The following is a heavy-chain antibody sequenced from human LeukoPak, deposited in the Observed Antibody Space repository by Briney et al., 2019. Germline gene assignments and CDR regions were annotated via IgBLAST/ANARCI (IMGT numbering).Heavy chain of an antibody. Sequence: PGRSLRLSCAASGFTFSSYAMHWVRQAPGKGLEWVAVISYDGSNKYYADSVKGRFTISRDNSKNTLYLQMNSLRAEDTAVYYCVKGIAVATRLDYWGQGTLVTVSS. CDR1: GFTFSSYA. CDR2: ISYDGSNK. CDR3: VKGIAVATRLDY. J-gene: IGHJ4*02. D-gene: IGHD6-19*01. V-gene: IGHV3-30-3*01.